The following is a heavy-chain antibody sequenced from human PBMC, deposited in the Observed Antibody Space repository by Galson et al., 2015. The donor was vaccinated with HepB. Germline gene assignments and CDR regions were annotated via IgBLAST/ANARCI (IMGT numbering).Heavy chain of an antibody. V-gene: IGHV4-30-2*01. CDR3: ARGPPSDWYSDY. Sequence: QVQLQESGPGLVKPSQTLSLTCAVSGGSFSSGGYSWSWIRQPPGKGLEWIGCLHHTGSTFYNPSLKSRVTISVDRSKNHFSLKLSSVTAADTAVYYCARGPPSDWYSDYWGKGTLVTVSS. CDR1: GGSFSSGGYS. CDR2: LHHTGST. J-gene: IGHJ4*02. D-gene: IGHD3/OR15-3a*01.